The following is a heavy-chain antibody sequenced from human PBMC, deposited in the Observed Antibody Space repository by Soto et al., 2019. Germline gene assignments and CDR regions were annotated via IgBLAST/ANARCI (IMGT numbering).Heavy chain of an antibody. Sequence: SETLSLTCTVSGGSISSSSYYWGWIRQPPGKGLEWIGSIYYSGSTYYNPSLKSRVTISVDTSKNQFSLKLSSVTAADTAVYYWARGIHEGQDIDYWGQGTLVTVPS. D-gene: IGHD5-18*01. V-gene: IGHV4-39*01. CDR1: GGSISSSSYY. J-gene: IGHJ4*02. CDR2: IYYSGST. CDR3: ARGIHEGQDIDY.